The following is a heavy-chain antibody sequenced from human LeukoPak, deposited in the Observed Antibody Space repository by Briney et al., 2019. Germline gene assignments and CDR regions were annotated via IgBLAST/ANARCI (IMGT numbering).Heavy chain of an antibody. V-gene: IGHV5-51*01. CDR1: GYSFTSYW. D-gene: IGHD3-22*01. Sequence: GESLKISCKGSGYSFTSYWIGWVRQMPGKGLEWMGIIYPGDSDTRYSPSFQGQVTISADKSISTAYLQWSSLKASDTAMYYCARYAHDSSGYYYYSDYWGQGTLVTVSS. CDR3: ARYAHDSSGYYYYSDY. J-gene: IGHJ4*02. CDR2: IYPGDSDT.